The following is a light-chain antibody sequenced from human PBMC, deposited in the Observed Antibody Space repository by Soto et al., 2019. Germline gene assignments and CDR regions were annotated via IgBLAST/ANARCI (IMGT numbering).Light chain of an antibody. V-gene: IGLV3-1*01. CDR2: QDS. J-gene: IGLJ2*01. CDR3: QAWDSSTAEVV. Sequence: SYELTQPPSVSVSPGQTAIITCSGNKVGDTYTCWFQQKPGQSPVLVIYQDSKRPSGIPERFSGSNAGNTATLTISGTQAMDEADYYCQAWDSSTAEVVFGGGTKLTVL. CDR1: KVGDTY.